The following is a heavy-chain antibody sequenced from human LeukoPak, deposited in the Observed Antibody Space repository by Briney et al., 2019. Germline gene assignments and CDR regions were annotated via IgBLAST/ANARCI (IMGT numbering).Heavy chain of an antibody. D-gene: IGHD2-21*02. J-gene: IGHJ5*02. V-gene: IGHV4-59*01. CDR1: GDSLNTYY. Sequence: SETLSLTCTVSGDSLNTYYWTWIRQTPGKELEWIGFVASSGTSNYNPSLKSRVSISIDTPKNQFSLALTSVTPADTAVYYCARVVRGVVTSNWFDPWGQGTLVSVSS. CDR3: ARVVRGVVTSNWFDP. CDR2: VASSGTS.